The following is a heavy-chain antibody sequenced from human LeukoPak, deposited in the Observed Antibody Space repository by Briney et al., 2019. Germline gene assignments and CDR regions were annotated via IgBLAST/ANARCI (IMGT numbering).Heavy chain of an antibody. CDR1: GFTFSSYA. V-gene: IGHV3-30-3*01. Sequence: GRSLRLSCAASGFTFSSYAMHWVRQAPGKGLEWVAVISYDGSNKYYADSVKGRFTISRDNAKNSLYLQMNSLRAEDTAVYYCAREALSSSWGTDYWGQGTLVTVSS. CDR3: AREALSSSWGTDY. D-gene: IGHD6-13*01. J-gene: IGHJ4*02. CDR2: ISYDGSNK.